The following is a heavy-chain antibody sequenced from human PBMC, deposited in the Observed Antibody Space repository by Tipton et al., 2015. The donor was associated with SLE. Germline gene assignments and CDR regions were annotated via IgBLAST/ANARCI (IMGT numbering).Heavy chain of an antibody. D-gene: IGHD4-17*01. CDR2: ISTSGSTI. CDR3: ARDAPYGDYMDYYYYGMDD. Sequence: SLRLSCAASGFTFTNYQMNWVRQAPGKGLEWVSYISTSGSTIYYADSVKGRFTISRDNAKNSLYLQMNSLGAEDTAVYYCARDAPYGDYMDYYYYGMDDWGQGTAVAVSS. J-gene: IGHJ6*02. CDR1: GFTFTNYQ. V-gene: IGHV3-48*03.